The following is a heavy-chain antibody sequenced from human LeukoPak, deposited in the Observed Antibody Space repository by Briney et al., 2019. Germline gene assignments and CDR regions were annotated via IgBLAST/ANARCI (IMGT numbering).Heavy chain of an antibody. CDR3: ARDPGRSGGSCYSDY. CDR1: GFTFGSFS. J-gene: IGHJ4*02. Sequence: GGSLRLSCAASGFTFGSFSMTWVRQAPGKGLEWVSSISSSGTYIYYADSVKGRFTISRDNAKNSLYLQMNSLRGEGTAVYFCARDPGRSGGSCYSDYWGQGTQVTVSS. CDR2: ISSSGTYI. V-gene: IGHV3-21*01. D-gene: IGHD2-15*01.